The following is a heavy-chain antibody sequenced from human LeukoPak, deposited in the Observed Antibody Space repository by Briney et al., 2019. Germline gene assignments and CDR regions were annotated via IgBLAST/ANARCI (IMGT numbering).Heavy chain of an antibody. V-gene: IGHV6-1*01. CDR3: ESGGDGGFGWYFDV. Sequence: SQTLSLTSAISGDSVSINSASWSWIRQSPSRGLEWLGRTYYRSRSHNEYAVSVKSRITISPDTSKNQFSLQLNSVSPEDSAVYYCESGGDGGFGWYFDVWGRGALVTVSS. D-gene: IGHD3-16*01. J-gene: IGHJ2*01. CDR2: TYYRSRSHN. CDR1: GDSVSINSAS.